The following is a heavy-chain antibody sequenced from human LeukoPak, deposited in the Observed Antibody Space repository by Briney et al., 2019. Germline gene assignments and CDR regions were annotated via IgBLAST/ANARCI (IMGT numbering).Heavy chain of an antibody. D-gene: IGHD2-21*02. CDR2: VMQDGREK. CDR3: TSWGDTTAEYFQR. J-gene: IGHJ1*01. V-gene: IGHV3-7*01. Sequence: GGSLRLSCVGSGFIYGNYWMHWVRQAPGKGLEWVASVMQDGREKHYVDSVKGRFVISRDNTQNSVFLQMNSLRAEDTAVYYCTSWGDTTAEYFQRWGQGTLVTVSS. CDR1: GFIYGNYW.